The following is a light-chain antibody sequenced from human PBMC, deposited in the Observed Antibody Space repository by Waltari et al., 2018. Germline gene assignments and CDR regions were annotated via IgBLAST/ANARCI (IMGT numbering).Light chain of an antibody. CDR1: SGHHTYA. J-gene: IGLJ1*01. V-gene: IGLV4-69*01. CDR2: VNSDGSY. Sequence: QLALTQSPSASASLGASVTLTCTLSSGHHTYAIAWHQQPPEKAPRYLMKVNSDGSYAKADGIPDRFSGSSSGAERFLTISSLQSEDEADYYCQTWNIGIRVFGIGTKVTVL. CDR3: QTWNIGIRV.